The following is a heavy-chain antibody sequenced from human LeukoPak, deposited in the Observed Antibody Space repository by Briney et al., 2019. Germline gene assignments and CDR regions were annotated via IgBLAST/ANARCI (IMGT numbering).Heavy chain of an antibody. CDR2: INHSGST. Sequence: SETLSLTCTVSGDSISSHYWSWIRQPPGKGLEWIGEINHSGSTNYNPSLKSRVTISVDTSKNQFSLKLSSVTAADTAVYYCARRLGATKSRYYYYYMDVWGKGTTVTISS. D-gene: IGHD1-26*01. CDR1: GDSISSHY. J-gene: IGHJ6*03. V-gene: IGHV4-34*01. CDR3: ARRLGATKSRYYYYYMDV.